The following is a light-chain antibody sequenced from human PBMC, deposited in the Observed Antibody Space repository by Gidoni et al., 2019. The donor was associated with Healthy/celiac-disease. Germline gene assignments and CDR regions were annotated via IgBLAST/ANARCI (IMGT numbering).Light chain of an antibody. J-gene: IGLJ2*01. CDR1: SSDVGGYNY. CDR2: EVS. V-gene: IGLV2-14*01. Sequence: SALTQPASVSGSPGPSITISCTGTSSDVGGYNYVSWYQQHPGKATKLMIYEVSNRPSGVSNRFSGSKSGNTASLTISGLQAEDEADYYCSSYTSSSTLVFGGGTKLTVL. CDR3: SSYTSSSTLV.